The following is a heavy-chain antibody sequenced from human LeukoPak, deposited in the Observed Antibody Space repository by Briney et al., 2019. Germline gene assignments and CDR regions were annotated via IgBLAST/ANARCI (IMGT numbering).Heavy chain of an antibody. Sequence: GASVKVSCKASGYTFTSYGISWVRQAPGQGLEWMGWISAYNGNTNYAQKLQGRVTMTTDTSTSTAYMELRSLRSEDTAVYYCASPTLYDYVWGSYSYWGQGTLVTVSS. CDR1: GYTFTSYG. CDR2: ISAYNGNT. CDR3: ASPTLYDYVWGSYSY. V-gene: IGHV1-18*01. J-gene: IGHJ4*02. D-gene: IGHD3-16*01.